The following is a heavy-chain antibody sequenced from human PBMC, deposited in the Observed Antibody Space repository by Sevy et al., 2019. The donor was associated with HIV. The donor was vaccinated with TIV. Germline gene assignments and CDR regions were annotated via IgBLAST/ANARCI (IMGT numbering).Heavy chain of an antibody. CDR1: GFTFSSYW. D-gene: IGHD2-8*02. CDR2: IKQDGSEK. V-gene: IGHV3-7*03. Sequence: GGSLRLSCAASGFTFSSYWMSWVRQAPGKGLEWVANIKQDGSEKYYVDSVKGRFTISRDNAKNSLYLQMNSLRAEDTAVYYSARDWECTGGVCYFMDVWGQGTTVTVSS. J-gene: IGHJ6*02. CDR3: ARDWECTGGVCYFMDV.